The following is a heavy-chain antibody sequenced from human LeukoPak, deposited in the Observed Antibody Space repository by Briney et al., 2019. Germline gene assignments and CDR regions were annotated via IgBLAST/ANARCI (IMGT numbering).Heavy chain of an antibody. CDR3: ARTPEATGRVGCYFDD. V-gene: IGHV4-39*01. D-gene: IGHD1-26*01. J-gene: IGHJ4*02. CDR1: GGSISSSNHY. CDR2: IYYSGST. Sequence: SETLSLTCTVSGGSISSSNHYWGWIRQPPGKGLEWIGNIYYSGSTYYNPSLNSRVTISVDTSKNQFSLKVYSMTAADTAVYYCARTPEATGRVGCYFDDWGQGTLVTVSS.